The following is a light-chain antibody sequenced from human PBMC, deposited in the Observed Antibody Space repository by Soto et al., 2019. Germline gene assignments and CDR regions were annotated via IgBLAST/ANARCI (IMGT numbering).Light chain of an antibody. J-gene: IGKJ5*01. V-gene: IGKV3-11*01. CDR3: QQRRNGTRT. CDR1: QSVSRY. CDR2: YXS. Sequence: VLTQSPDTLSLSTGGRATLPXRPSQSVSRYFAWYQQQPGXAPRXXXDYXSNKATGGPARLSGSGSATEFTLPISSLEPQDFAAYYCQQRRNGTRTFGQGTRLEIK.